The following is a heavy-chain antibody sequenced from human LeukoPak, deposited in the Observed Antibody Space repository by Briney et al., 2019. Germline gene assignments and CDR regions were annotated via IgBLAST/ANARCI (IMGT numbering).Heavy chain of an antibody. D-gene: IGHD3-10*01. CDR3: AKDHYYGSGSYYPLFDY. V-gene: IGHV3-30*02. J-gene: IGHJ4*02. CDR1: GFTFSSYG. CDR2: IRYDGSNK. Sequence: GGSLRLSCAASGFTFSSYGMHWVRQAPGKGLEWVAFIRYDGSNKYYADSVKGRFTISRDNSKNTLYLQMNSLRAEDTAVYYCAKDHYYGSGSYYPLFDYWGQGTLVTVSS.